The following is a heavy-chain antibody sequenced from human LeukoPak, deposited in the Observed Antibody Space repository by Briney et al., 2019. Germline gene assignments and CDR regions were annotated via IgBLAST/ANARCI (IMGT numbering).Heavy chain of an antibody. CDR2: ISAYNGNT. D-gene: IGHD2-2*01. CDR3: ARDQVYCSSTSCYAEIDY. J-gene: IGHJ4*02. Sequence: ASVKVSCKASGYTFTSYGISWVRQAPGQGLEWMGWISAYNGNTNYAQKLQGRVTMTTDTSTSTAYMELRSLRSDDTAVYYCARDQVYCSSTSCYAEIDYWGQGTLSPSPQ. CDR1: GYTFTSYG. V-gene: IGHV1-18*01.